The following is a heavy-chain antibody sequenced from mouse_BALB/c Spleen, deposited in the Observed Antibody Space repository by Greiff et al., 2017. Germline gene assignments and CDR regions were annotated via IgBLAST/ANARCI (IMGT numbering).Heavy chain of an antibody. CDR3: ARGSYGNLYYFDY. V-gene: IGHV1S81*02. D-gene: IGHD2-1*01. CDR1: GYTFTSYW. Sequence: VQLQQPGAELVKPGASVKLSCKASGYTFTSYWMHWVKQRPGQGLEWIGEINPSNGRTNYNEKFKSKATLTVDKSSSTAYMQLSSLTSEDSAVYYCARGSYGNLYYFDYWGQGTTLTVSS. CDR2: INPSNGRT. J-gene: IGHJ2*01.